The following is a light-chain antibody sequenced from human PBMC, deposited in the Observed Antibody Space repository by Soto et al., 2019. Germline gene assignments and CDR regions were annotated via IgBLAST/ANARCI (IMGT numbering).Light chain of an antibody. CDR1: QSISNW. CDR3: QHYNSSSEA. CDR2: DAS. Sequence: MTQSPATRSASVGDRLTITCRASQSISNWLAWYQQTPGKAAKLLIFDASSLESGVPSRFSGSGSGTEFTLTISSLQPDDFATYYCQHYNSSSEAFGQGTQVDI. V-gene: IGKV1-5*01. J-gene: IGKJ1*01.